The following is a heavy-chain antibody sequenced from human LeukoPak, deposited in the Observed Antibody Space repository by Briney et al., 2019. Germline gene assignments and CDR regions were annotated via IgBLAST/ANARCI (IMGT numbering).Heavy chain of an antibody. Sequence: EASVKVSCKASGYTFTGYYMHWVRQAPGQGLEWMGWINPNSGGTNYAQKFQGRVTMTRDTSISTAYMELSRLRSDDTAVYYCARDKGWDIVVVVAARGNWFDPWGQGTLVTVSS. CDR2: INPNSGGT. CDR1: GYTFTGYY. V-gene: IGHV1-2*02. J-gene: IGHJ5*02. D-gene: IGHD2-15*01. CDR3: ARDKGWDIVVVVAARGNWFDP.